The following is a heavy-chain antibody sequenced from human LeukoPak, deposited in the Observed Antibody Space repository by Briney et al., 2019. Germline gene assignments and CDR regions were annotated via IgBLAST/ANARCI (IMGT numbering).Heavy chain of an antibody. V-gene: IGHV4-59*08. CDR3: AGHHPRNTVDF. CDR2: ISDIGSI. D-gene: IGHD2/OR15-2a*01. CDR1: GGSICSYY. J-gene: IGHJ4*02. Sequence: SETLSLTCTVSGGSICSYYWSWIRQPPGKGLEWIAYISDIGSINYNPSLKSRVTISLDTSKNQFSLKLSSVTAADTAVYYCAGHHPRNTVDFWGQGTLVTVSS.